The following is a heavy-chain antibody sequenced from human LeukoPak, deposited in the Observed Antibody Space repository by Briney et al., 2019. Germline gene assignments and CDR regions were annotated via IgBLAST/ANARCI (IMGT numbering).Heavy chain of an antibody. J-gene: IGHJ4*02. Sequence: PGGSLRLSCAASGFTFSSYSMNWVRQAPGKGLEWVSYISSSSTIYYADSVKGRFTISRDNAKNSLYLQMNSLRDEDTAVYYCARVRWFDYWGQGTLVTVSS. CDR1: GFTFSSYS. V-gene: IGHV3-48*02. CDR3: ARVRWFDY. CDR2: ISSSSTI. D-gene: IGHD4-23*01.